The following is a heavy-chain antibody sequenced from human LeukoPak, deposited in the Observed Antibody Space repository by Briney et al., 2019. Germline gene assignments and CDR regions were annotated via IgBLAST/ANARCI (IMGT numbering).Heavy chain of an antibody. CDR2: INHSGST. V-gene: IGHV4-34*01. D-gene: IGHD5-24*01. J-gene: IGHJ4*02. Sequence: KSSETLSLTCAVYGGSFSGYYWSWIRQPPGKGLEWIGEINHSGSTNYNPSLKSRVTISVDTSKNQFSLKLSFVTAADTAVYYCARSDGYNTHFDYWGQGTLVTVSS. CDR3: ARSDGYNTHFDY. CDR1: GGSFSGYY.